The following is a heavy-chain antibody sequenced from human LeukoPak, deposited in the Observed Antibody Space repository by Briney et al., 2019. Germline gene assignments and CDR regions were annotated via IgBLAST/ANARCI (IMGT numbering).Heavy chain of an antibody. V-gene: IGHV3-23*01. CDR3: AKASGIAVAGYYYYYMDV. CDR2: ISHSGGST. CDR1: GFTFINYG. Sequence: GGSLRLSCAASGFTFINYGMSWVRQAPGKGLEWVSAISHSGGSTYYADSVKGRFTISRDHSKNTLYLQMNSLRAEDTAVYYCAKASGIAVAGYYYYYMDVWGKGTPVTISS. D-gene: IGHD6-19*01. J-gene: IGHJ6*03.